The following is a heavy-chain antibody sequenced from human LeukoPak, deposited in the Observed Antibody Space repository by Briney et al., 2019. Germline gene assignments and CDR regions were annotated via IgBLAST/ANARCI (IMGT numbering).Heavy chain of an antibody. D-gene: IGHD2-15*01. V-gene: IGHV4-59*01. Sequence: SETLSLTCTVSGGSISSYYWSWIRQPPGKGLEWIGYIYYSGSTNYNPSLKSRVTISADTSKNQFSLELSSVTAADTAVYYCARDGYCSGGSCYYYYMDVWGKGTTVTVSS. CDR1: GGSISSYY. CDR3: ARDGYCSGGSCYYYYMDV. CDR2: IYYSGST. J-gene: IGHJ6*03.